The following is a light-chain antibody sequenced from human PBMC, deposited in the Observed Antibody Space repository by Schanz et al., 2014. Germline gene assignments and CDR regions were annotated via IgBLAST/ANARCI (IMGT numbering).Light chain of an antibody. J-gene: IGKJ4*01. CDR2: SGS. V-gene: IGKV1-39*01. CDR3: QQSYSAPLT. CDR1: LNVTGY. Sequence: DIQMTQSPSSLSAYVGDTITITCRRGLNVTGYLNWYQQKPGKAPTLLISSGSTLQSGVPARFTGSGSGTDFSLTISSLQPEDFATYYCQQSYSAPLTFGGGTKVEIK.